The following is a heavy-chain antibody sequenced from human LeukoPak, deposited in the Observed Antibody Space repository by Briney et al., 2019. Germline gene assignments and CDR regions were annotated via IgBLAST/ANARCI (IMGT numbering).Heavy chain of an antibody. J-gene: IGHJ4*02. CDR3: ARDLLTDYGSGGFDY. D-gene: IGHD3-10*01. CDR2: ISSSSNYI. Sequence: GGSLRLSCAASGFTFSRYSMNWVRQAPGKGLEWVSSISSSSNYIFYEDSVKGRFTISRDNAKNSLYLQMNSLRAEDTAVYYCARDLLTDYGSGGFDYWGQGTLVTVSS. V-gene: IGHV3-21*01. CDR1: GFTFSRYS.